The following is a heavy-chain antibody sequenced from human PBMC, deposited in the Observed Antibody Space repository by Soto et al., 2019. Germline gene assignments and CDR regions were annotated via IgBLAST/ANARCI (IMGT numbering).Heavy chain of an antibody. Sequence: ASVKVSCKASGGTFSSYTISWVRQAPGQGLEWMGRIIPILGIANYAQKFQGRVTITADKSTSTAYMELSSLRSEDTAVYYCAREVVVVVAATPEYYFDYWGQGTPVTVSS. D-gene: IGHD2-15*01. V-gene: IGHV1-69*04. J-gene: IGHJ4*02. CDR2: IIPILGIA. CDR3: AREVVVVVAATPEYYFDY. CDR1: GGTFSSYT.